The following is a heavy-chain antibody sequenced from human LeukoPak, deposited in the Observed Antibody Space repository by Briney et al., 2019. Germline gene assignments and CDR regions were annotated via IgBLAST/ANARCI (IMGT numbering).Heavy chain of an antibody. CDR3: ARVPPYYYGSESFDSWFDP. CDR2: MNPNSGNT. CDR1: GYTFTSYD. D-gene: IGHD3-10*01. V-gene: IGHV1-8*01. J-gene: IGHJ5*02. Sequence: ASVKVSCKASGYTFTSYDINWVRQATGQGLEWMGWMNPNSGNTGYAQKFQGRVTMTRNTSISTAYMELSSLRSEDTAVYYCARVPPYYYGSESFDSWFDPWGQGTLVTVSS.